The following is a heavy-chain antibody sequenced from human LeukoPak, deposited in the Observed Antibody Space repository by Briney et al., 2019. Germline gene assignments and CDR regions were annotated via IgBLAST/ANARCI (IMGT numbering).Heavy chain of an antibody. CDR2: INSDGSEG. CDR1: GFTFSGFW. J-gene: IGHJ3*01. Sequence: GVALRLSCAVSGFTFSGFWMSWSRQAPGKGLEWVASINSDGSEGYYADVVKGRFTISRDNAKNSLYLQINSLRAEDTAVYYCARSSYSSSSSVWGQGTMVTVSS. CDR3: ARSSYSSSSSV. D-gene: IGHD6-6*01. V-gene: IGHV3-7*03.